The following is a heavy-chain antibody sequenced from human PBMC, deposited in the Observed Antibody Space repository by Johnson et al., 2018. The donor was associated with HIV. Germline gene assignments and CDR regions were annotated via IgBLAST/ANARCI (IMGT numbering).Heavy chain of an antibody. CDR3: AKDTAMVRSSAAFDI. CDR2: ISYDGSSN. V-gene: IGHV3-30*18. J-gene: IGHJ3*02. D-gene: IGHD5-18*01. CDR1: GFTFNSYA. Sequence: QVQLVESGGGVVQPGRSLRLSCAASGFTFNSYAMHWVRQAPGKGLEWVAVISYDGSSNFHIDSVKGRFTISRDNSENTLYLQMNSRSPEDTAIYYCAKDTAMVRSSAAFDIWGKVTMVTVS.